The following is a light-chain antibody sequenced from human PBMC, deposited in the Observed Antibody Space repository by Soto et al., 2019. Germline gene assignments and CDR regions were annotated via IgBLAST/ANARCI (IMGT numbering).Light chain of an antibody. V-gene: IGKV1-27*01. CDR2: AAS. J-gene: IGKJ1*01. CDR1: QGISKY. Sequence: DIQMTQSPSSLSASVGDRVTITCRASQGISKYLAWYQQKPGKVPRLLIYAASTLQSGVPSRFSGSGSGTDFTLTISSLQPEDVASYYCQQYGRSPTWTFGQGTKVEVK. CDR3: QQYGRSPTWT.